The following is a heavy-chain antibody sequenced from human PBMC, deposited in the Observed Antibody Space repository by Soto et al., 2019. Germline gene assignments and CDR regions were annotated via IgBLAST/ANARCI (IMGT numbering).Heavy chain of an antibody. Sequence: GSLRLSCAASGFTFSSYSMNWVRQAPGNGLEWVSYISSSSSTIYYADSVKGRFTISRDNAKNSLYLQMNSLRDEDTAVYYCARGGNTITFGGVIVIRYYFDYWGQGP. CDR3: ARGGNTITFGGVIVIRYYFDY. CDR1: GFTFSSYS. V-gene: IGHV3-48*02. D-gene: IGHD3-16*02. J-gene: IGHJ4*02. CDR2: ISSSSSTI.